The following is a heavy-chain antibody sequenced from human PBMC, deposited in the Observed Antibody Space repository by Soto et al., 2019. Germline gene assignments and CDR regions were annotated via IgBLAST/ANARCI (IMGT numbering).Heavy chain of an antibody. D-gene: IGHD3-22*01. CDR2: INAGCGTA. CDR1: GYTSISYG. J-gene: IGHJ6*02. Sequence: GASVKVSCKASGYTSISYGMHWVRQAPGQRLEWMGGINAGCGTAKYSQKFQGRVTITADESTSTAYMELSSLRSEDTAVYYCASWSYDSSGYSYYYYGMDVWGQGTTVTVSS. CDR3: ASWSYDSSGYSYYYYGMDV. V-gene: IGHV1-3*01.